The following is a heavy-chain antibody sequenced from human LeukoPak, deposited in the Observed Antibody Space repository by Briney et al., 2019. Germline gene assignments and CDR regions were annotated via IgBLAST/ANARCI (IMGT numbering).Heavy chain of an antibody. CDR1: GGSFSGYY. J-gene: IGHJ4*02. CDR3: ARSDNYDSGGYYFLFDY. CDR2: INHSGST. Sequence: SETLSLTCAVYGGSFSGYYWSWIRQPPGKGLEWIGEINHSGSTNYNPSLKSRVTILVETSQNQFFLKLSSVTAADTAVYYCARSDNYDSGGYYFLFDYWSQGTLVNVSS. V-gene: IGHV4-34*01. D-gene: IGHD3-22*01.